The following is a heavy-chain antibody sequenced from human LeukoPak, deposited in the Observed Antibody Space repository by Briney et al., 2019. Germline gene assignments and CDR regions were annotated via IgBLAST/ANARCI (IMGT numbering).Heavy chain of an antibody. CDR2: ISGSGGST. CDR1: GLTFSSYA. Sequence: GGSLRLSCAASGLTFSSYAMSWVRQAPGKGLEWVSAISGSGGSTYYADSVKGRFTISRDNSKNTLYLQMNSLRAEDTAVYYCAKAKGWGSSGYFDYWGQGTLVTVSS. D-gene: IGHD6-6*01. CDR3: AKAKGWGSSGYFDY. J-gene: IGHJ4*02. V-gene: IGHV3-23*01.